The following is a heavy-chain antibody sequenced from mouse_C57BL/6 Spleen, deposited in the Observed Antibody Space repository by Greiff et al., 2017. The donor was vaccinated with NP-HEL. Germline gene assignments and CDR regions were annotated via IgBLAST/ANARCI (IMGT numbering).Heavy chain of an antibody. J-gene: IGHJ1*03. CDR3: ARSYYGSSYWYFDV. D-gene: IGHD1-1*01. Sequence: EVQGVESGGDLVKPGGSLKLSCAASGFTFSSYGMSWVRQTPDKRLEWVATISSGGSYTYYPDSVKGRFTISRDNAKNTLYLQMSSLKSEDTAMYYCARSYYGSSYWYFDVWGTGTTVTVSS. CDR1: GFTFSSYG. V-gene: IGHV5-6*01. CDR2: ISSGGSYT.